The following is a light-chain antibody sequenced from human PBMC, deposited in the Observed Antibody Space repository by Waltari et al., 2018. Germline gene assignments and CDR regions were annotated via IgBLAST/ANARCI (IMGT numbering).Light chain of an antibody. V-gene: IGLV2-14*01. Sequence: QSALPQPASVSGSPGQSITISCPGPSSDVGGYNYVSCYQHHPGKAPQLMIYEVTNRPSGISSRFSGSKSGNTASLTISGLQAEDEADYYCSSYTSRSISWVFGTGTKVTVL. CDR1: SSDVGGYNY. CDR2: EVT. CDR3: SSYTSRSISWV. J-gene: IGLJ1*01.